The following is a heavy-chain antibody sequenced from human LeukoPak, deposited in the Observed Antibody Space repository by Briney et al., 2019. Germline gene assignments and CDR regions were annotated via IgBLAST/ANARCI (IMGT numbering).Heavy chain of an antibody. CDR3: AKGFGAYGSGREFDP. V-gene: IGHV3-23*01. Sequence: PGGSLGLSCAASGFTFSSYAMSWVRQAPGKGLEWVSAISGSGGSTYYADSVKGRFTISRDNSKNTLYLQMNSLRAEDTAVYYCAKGFGAYGSGREFDPWGQGTLVTVSS. J-gene: IGHJ5*02. CDR1: GFTFSSYA. D-gene: IGHD3-10*01. CDR2: ISGSGGST.